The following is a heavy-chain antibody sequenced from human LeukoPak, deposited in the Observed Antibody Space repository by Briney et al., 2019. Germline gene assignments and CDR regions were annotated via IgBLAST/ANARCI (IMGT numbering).Heavy chain of an antibody. CDR2: ISGSGGST. CDR3: ARLAWGRLDY. Sequence: GGSLRLSCAASGFTFSSYAMSWVRQAPGKGLERVSAISGSGGSTYYADSAKGRFTISRDNSKNTLYLQMNSLRAEDTAVYSCARLAWGRLDYWGQGTLVTVSS. J-gene: IGHJ4*02. V-gene: IGHV3-23*01. CDR1: GFTFSSYA. D-gene: IGHD7-27*01.